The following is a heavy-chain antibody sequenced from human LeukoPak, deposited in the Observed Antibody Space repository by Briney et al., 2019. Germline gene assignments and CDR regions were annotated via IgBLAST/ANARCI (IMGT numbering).Heavy chain of an antibody. CDR2: FYYSGST. J-gene: IGHJ4*02. D-gene: IGHD3-22*01. CDR1: GGSISSGGYY. Sequence: SETLSLTCTVSGGSISSGGYYWSWIRQHPGKGLEWIGYFYYSGSTYYNPSLKSRVTISVDTSKNQFSLKLSSVTAADTAVYYCARQHPRSYYYDSSGTHLDYWGQGTLVTVSS. V-gene: IGHV4-31*03. CDR3: ARQHPRSYYYDSSGTHLDY.